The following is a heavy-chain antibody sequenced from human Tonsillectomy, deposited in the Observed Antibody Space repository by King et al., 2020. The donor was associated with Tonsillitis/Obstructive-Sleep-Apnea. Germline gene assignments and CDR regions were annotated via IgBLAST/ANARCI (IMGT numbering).Heavy chain of an antibody. CDR1: GFTFSSYS. J-gene: IGHJ4*02. CDR3: ARDLVNKVTSRPFDY. Sequence: VQLVESGGGLVQPGGSLRLSCAASGFTFSSYSMNWVRQAPGKGLEWVSYISSSSSTIYYADSVKGRFTISSANAKNSLYLQMNSLRDEDTAVYYCARDLVNKVTSRPFDYWGQGTLVTVSS. CDR2: ISSSSSTI. V-gene: IGHV3-48*02. D-gene: IGHD4-17*01.